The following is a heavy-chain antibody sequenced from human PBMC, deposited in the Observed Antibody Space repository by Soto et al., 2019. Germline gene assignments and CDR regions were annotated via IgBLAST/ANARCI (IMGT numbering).Heavy chain of an antibody. D-gene: IGHD3-22*01. V-gene: IGHV1-2*02. CDR3: ARSNRGYESNGYFFDN. Sequence: QVQLVQSGAEVKKPGASVKVSCKASGYTFTAYYIHWVRQAPGQRLEWMGWINPNNGVTKYSQKFQGRVTMTMDTSISTVYMEVTRLRSDDTAVYHCARSNRGYESNGYFFDNWGQGTLVTVSP. CDR2: INPNNGVT. CDR1: GYTFTAYY. J-gene: IGHJ5*02.